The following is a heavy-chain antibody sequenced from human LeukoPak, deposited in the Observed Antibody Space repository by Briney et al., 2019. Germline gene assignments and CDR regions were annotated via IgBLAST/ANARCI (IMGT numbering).Heavy chain of an antibody. D-gene: IGHD2-2*01. CDR1: GFTFSSYS. CDR2: ISSSSSTI. J-gene: IGHJ4*02. V-gene: IGHV3-48*01. CDR3: ARVGYCSSTSCRSQK. Sequence: PGGSLRLSCAASGFTFSSYSMNWVRQAPGKGLEWVSYISSSSSTIYYADSVKGRFTISRDNAKNPLYLQMNSLRAEDTAVYYCARVGYCSSTSCRSQKWGQGTLVTVSS.